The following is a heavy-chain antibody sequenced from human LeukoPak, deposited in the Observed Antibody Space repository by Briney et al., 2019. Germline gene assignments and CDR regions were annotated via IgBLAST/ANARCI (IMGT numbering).Heavy chain of an antibody. J-gene: IGHJ4*02. D-gene: IGHD6-13*01. V-gene: IGHV3-30-3*01. CDR3: ARDQALAAVELDY. Sequence: GRSLRLSCAASGFTFSSYAMHWVRQAPGKGLEWVAVISYDGSNKYYADSVKGRFTISRDNSKNTLYLQMNSLRAEDTAVYYCARDQALAAVELDYWGQGVLVTVSS. CDR1: GFTFSSYA. CDR2: ISYDGSNK.